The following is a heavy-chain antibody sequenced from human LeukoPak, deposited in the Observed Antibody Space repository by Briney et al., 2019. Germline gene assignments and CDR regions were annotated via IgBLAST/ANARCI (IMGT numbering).Heavy chain of an antibody. D-gene: IGHD6-13*01. CDR3: ATIGRGCSSSTGACWFDS. J-gene: IGHJ5*01. Sequence: PGGSLRLSCAASGFTFSSYWMHWVRQAPGKGLVWVSRINSDGSSTSYADSVKGRFTISRDNAKNTLYLQMNSLRAEDTAVYYCATIGRGCSSSTGACWFDSWGQGTLVTVSS. CDR2: INSDGSST. V-gene: IGHV3-74*01. CDR1: GFTFSSYW.